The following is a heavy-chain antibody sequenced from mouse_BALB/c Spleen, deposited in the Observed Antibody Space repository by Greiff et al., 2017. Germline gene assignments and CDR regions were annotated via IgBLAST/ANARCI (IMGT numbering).Heavy chain of an antibody. D-gene: IGHD1-1*01. Sequence: DVKLVESGGGLVKPGGSLKLSCAASGFTFSSYAMSWVRQTPEKRLEWVASISSGGSTYYPDSVKGRFTISRDNARNILYLQMSSLRSEDTAMYYCARGHYYGSSPAWFAYWGQGTLVTVSA. CDR3: ARGHYYGSSPAWFAY. J-gene: IGHJ3*01. V-gene: IGHV5-6-5*01. CDR2: ISSGGST. CDR1: GFTFSSYA.